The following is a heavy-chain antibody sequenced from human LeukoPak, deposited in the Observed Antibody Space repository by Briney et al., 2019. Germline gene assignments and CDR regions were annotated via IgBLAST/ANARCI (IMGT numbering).Heavy chain of an antibody. CDR2: ISSSSSYI. V-gene: IGHV3-21*01. J-gene: IGHJ4*02. CDR1: GFTFSSYS. CDR3: ATITMVRPFDY. D-gene: IGHD3-10*01. Sequence: GGSLRLSCAASGFTFSSYSMNWVRPAPGKGLEWVSSISSSSSYIYYADSVKGRFTISRDNAKNSLYLQMNSLRAEDTAVYYYATITMVRPFDYWGKGTLVTVSS.